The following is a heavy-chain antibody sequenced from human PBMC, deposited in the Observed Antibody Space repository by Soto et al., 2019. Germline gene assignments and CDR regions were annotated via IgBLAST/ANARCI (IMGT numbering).Heavy chain of an antibody. Sequence: QVKLQESGPGLVKPSETLSLTCTVSGASVSSGSYYWSWIRQSPGKGLEWIGYIYYSGTTNYNPSLRSRVTMSVGTSMNQLFLTLNSVTAADTAVYYCARSTSTIFGVITLFFDYWRQGTLVTVSS. CDR2: IYYSGTT. D-gene: IGHD3-3*01. CDR1: GASVSSGSYY. J-gene: IGHJ4*02. CDR3: ARSTSTIFGVITLFFDY. V-gene: IGHV4-61*01.